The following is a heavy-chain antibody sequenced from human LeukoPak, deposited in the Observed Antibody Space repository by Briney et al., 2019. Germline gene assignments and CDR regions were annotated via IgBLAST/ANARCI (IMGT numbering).Heavy chain of an antibody. D-gene: IGHD2-15*01. CDR1: GYIFTSYW. CDR2: IYPGDSDT. V-gene: IGHV5-51*01. CDR3: ARHCSGGSCPSWSFDY. J-gene: IGHJ4*02. Sequence: RGESLKISCKGSGYIFTSYWIGWVRQMPGKGLEWMGIIYPGDSDTRYSPSFQGQVTISADKSISTAYLQWSSLKASDTAMYYCARHCSGGSCPSWSFDYWGQGTLVTVSS.